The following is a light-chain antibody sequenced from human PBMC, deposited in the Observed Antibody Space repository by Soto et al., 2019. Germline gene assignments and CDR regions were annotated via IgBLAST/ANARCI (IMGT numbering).Light chain of an antibody. CDR2: KVS. CDR3: MQGTYWTRLT. J-gene: IGKJ4*01. Sequence: DVVMTQSPLSLPVTLGQPASISCRSSQSLVYSDGNTYLNWFHQRPGQSPRRLIYKVSNRDSGVPDRVSGSGSGTDVTLKISRGEADDVGVYYCMQGTYWTRLTFGGGTKVEIK. CDR1: QSLVYSDGNTY. V-gene: IGKV2-30*01.